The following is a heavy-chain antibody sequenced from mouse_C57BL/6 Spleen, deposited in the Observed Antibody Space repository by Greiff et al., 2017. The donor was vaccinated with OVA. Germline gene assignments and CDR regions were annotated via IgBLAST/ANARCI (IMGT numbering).Heavy chain of an antibody. V-gene: IGHV1-69*01. Sequence: QVQLQQPGAELVMPGASVKLSCKASGYTFTSYWMHWVKPRPGQGLEWIGEIDPSDSYTNYNQKFKGKSTLTVDKSSSTAYMQLSSLTSEDSAVYYCARGYSNYVGFAYWGQGTLVTVSA. J-gene: IGHJ3*01. D-gene: IGHD2-5*01. CDR1: GYTFTSYW. CDR2: IDPSDSYT. CDR3: ARGYSNYVGFAY.